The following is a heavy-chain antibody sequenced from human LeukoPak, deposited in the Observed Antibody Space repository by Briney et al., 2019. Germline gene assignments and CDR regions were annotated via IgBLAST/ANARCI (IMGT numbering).Heavy chain of an antibody. V-gene: IGHV3-7*04. CDR2: IKQDGSEK. J-gene: IGHJ4*02. CDR1: GFTFSSYW. Sequence: GGSLRLSCAASGFTFSSYWMSWVRQAPGKGLEWVANIKQDGSEKYYVDSVKGRFTISRDNAKNSLYLQMNSLRAKDTAVYYCARASSIAVADYFDYWGQGTLVTVSS. D-gene: IGHD6-19*01. CDR3: ARASSIAVADYFDY.